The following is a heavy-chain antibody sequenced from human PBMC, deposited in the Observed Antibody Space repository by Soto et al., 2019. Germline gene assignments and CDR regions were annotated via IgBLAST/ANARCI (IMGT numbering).Heavy chain of an antibody. CDR2: MSPNSGNT. CDR3: ARAFLDIVVVPAAKGHYDWSNWFDP. V-gene: IGHV1-8*01. D-gene: IGHD2-2*01. J-gene: IGHJ5*02. CDR1: GYTFTSYD. Sequence: ASVKVSCKASGYTFTSYDINWVRQATGQGLEWMGWMSPNSGNTGYAQKFQGRVTMTRNTSISTTYMELSSLRSEDTAVYYCARAFLDIVVVPAAKGHYDWSNWFDPWGQGTLVTVSS.